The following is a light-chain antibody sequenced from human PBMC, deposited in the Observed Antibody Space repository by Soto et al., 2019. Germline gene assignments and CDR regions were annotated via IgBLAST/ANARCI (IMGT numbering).Light chain of an antibody. J-gene: IGLJ1*01. V-gene: IGLV2-14*01. CDR3: SSYTSSSRV. Sequence: QSALTQPASVSGSPGQSITISCTGTSSDVGGYNYVSWYQQHPGKAPKLMIYEVSNRPSGVSNRFSGSQSGNTAALTISGVQAEDEADYYCSSYTSSSRVFGTGTKVTVL. CDR1: SSDVGGYNY. CDR2: EVS.